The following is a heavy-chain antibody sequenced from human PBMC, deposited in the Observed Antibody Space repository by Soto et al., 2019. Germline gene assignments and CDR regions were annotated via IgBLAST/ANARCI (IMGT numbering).Heavy chain of an antibody. CDR2: ISGSGTNT. D-gene: IGHD1-1*01. CDR3: AKEKPTTTCLDS. CDR1: GFSFSTYP. V-gene: IGHV3-23*01. Sequence: EVQLLESGGRLVQPGGSLRLSCVASGFSFSTYPMTWVRQAPGKGLEWVSLISGSGTNTYYAESVKGRFTISRDNSQNTLYLQMNTLRAEDTAVYYCAKEKPTTTCLDSWGQGTLVTVSS. J-gene: IGHJ4*02.